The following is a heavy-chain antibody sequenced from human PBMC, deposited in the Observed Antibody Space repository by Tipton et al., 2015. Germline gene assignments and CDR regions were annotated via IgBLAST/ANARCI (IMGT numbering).Heavy chain of an antibody. CDR1: GFTFSSYG. D-gene: IGHD2-2*02. Sequence: SLRLSCAASGFTFSSYGMHWVRQAPGKGLEWVAVISYDGSNKYYADSVKGRFTISRDDSKNTLYLQMNSLRAEDTALYYCAKDIGSGYCSSTSCYSHYNHYGMDVWGQGTTVTVSS. CDR3: AKDIGSGYCSSTSCYSHYNHYGMDV. V-gene: IGHV3-30*18. J-gene: IGHJ6*02. CDR2: ISYDGSNK.